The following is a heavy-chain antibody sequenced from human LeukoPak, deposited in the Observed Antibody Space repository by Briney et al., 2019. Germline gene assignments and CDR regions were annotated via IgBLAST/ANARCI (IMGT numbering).Heavy chain of an antibody. CDR2: ISSSSSYI. D-gene: IGHD5-18*01. CDR3: AREPRIQLWLRFGMDV. V-gene: IGHV3-21*01. Sequence: PGGSLRLSCAASGFTFSSYSMNWVRQAPGKGLEWVSSISSSSSYIYYAGSVKGRFTISRDNAKNSLYLQMNSLRAEDTAVYYCAREPRIQLWLRFGMDVWGKGTTVTVSS. CDR1: GFTFSSYS. J-gene: IGHJ6*04.